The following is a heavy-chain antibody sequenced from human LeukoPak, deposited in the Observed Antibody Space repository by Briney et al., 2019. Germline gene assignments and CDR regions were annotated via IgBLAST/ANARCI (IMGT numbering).Heavy chain of an antibody. CDR3: ARGLYCSSTSCYENAFDI. J-gene: IGHJ3*02. CDR2: INHSGST. V-gene: IGHV4-34*01. D-gene: IGHD2-2*01. Sequence: SETLSLTCAVYGGSFSGYYLSWIRQPPGKGLEWVGEINHSGSTTYNPSLKSRVTISVDHSKNQFSLKLSYVTAADTAVYYCARGLYCSSTSCYENAFDIWGQGTMVTVSS. CDR1: GGSFSGYY.